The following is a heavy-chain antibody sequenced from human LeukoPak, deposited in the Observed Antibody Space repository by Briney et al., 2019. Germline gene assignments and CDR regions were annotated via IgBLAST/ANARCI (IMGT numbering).Heavy chain of an antibody. CDR2: LKQDGSEE. CDR1: GFTFSTYW. CDR3: AKFLAVATLDY. J-gene: IGHJ4*02. Sequence: GGSLRLSCVASGFTFSTYWMTWVRQAPGKGLEWVANLKQDGSEEYYVDSVKGRFTISRDNAKNSLYLQMNSLRAEDTAVYYCAKFLAVATLDYWGQGTLVTVSS. V-gene: IGHV3-7*03. D-gene: IGHD4-23*01.